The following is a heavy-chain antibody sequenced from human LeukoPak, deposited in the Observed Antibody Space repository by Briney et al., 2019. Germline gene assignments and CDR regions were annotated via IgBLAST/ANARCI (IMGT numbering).Heavy chain of an antibody. CDR2: INPSGGST. CDR1: GYTFTDYY. D-gene: IGHD2-21*02. V-gene: IGHV1-46*01. CDR3: ARGSKDIVVVTAINDAFDI. Sequence: ASVKVSCKASGYTFTDYYMHWVRQAPGQWLEWMGIINPSGGSTSYAQKFQGRVTMTRDTSTSTVYMELSSLRSEDTAVYYCARGSKDIVVVTAINDAFDIWGQGTMVTVFS. J-gene: IGHJ3*02.